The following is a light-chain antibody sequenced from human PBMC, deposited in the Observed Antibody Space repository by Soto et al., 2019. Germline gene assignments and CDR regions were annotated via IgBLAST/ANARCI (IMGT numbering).Light chain of an antibody. CDR2: SDN. J-gene: IGLJ7*01. Sequence: LTQPPSASGTPGQRVTISCSGSSSNIGSHIVNWYQHLPGTAPKLLIYSDNQRPSGVPDRFSGSKSGTSASLAISGLQSEDEADYYCEAWDDSLNGPVFGGGTQLTVL. CDR1: SSNIGSHI. V-gene: IGLV1-44*01. CDR3: EAWDDSLNGPV.